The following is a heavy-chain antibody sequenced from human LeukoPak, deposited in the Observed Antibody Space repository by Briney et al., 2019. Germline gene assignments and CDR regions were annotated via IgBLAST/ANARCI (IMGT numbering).Heavy chain of an antibody. V-gene: IGHV3-49*04. D-gene: IGHD3-22*01. J-gene: IGHJ4*02. CDR1: GFTFSSYA. CDR2: IRSKAYGGTT. Sequence: PGGSLRLSCAASGFTFSSYAMSWVRQAPGKGLEWVGFIRSKAYGGTTEYAASVKGRFTISRDDSKSIAYLQMNSLKTEDTAVYYCTRVGGEYYDSSGYPDYLGQGTLVTVSS. CDR3: TRVGGEYYDSSGYPDY.